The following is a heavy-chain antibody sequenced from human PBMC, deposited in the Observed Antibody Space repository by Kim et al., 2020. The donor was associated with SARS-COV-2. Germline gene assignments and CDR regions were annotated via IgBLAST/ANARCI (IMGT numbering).Heavy chain of an antibody. V-gene: IGHV3-11*01. CDR3: ARGEYQLLREYSSSKARRYYGMDV. CDR1: GFTFSDYY. CDR2: ISSSGSTI. Sequence: GGSLRLSCAASGFTFSDYYMSWIRQAPGKGLEWVSYISSSGSTIYYADSVKGRFTISRDNAKNSLYLQMNSLRAEDTAVYYCARGEYQLLREYSSSKARRYYGMDVWGQGTTVTVSS. J-gene: IGHJ6*02. D-gene: IGHD2-2*01.